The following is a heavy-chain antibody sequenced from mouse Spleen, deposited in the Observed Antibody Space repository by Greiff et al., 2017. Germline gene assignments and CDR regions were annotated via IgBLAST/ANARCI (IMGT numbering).Heavy chain of an antibody. Sequence: EVHLVESGGGLVKPGGSLKLSCVASGFTFSSYAMSWVRQTPEKRLEWVATISSGGSYTYYPDSVKGRFTISRDNAKNTLYLQMSSLRSEDTAMYYCARHPITVEGAMDYWGQGTSVTVSS. J-gene: IGHJ4*01. CDR2: ISSGGSYT. D-gene: IGHD1-1*01. CDR3: ARHPITVEGAMDY. V-gene: IGHV5-9-3*01. CDR1: GFTFSSYA.